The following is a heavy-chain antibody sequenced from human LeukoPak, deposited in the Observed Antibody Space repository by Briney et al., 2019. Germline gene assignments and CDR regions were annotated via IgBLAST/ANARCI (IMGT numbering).Heavy chain of an antibody. Sequence: GESLKISCKGSGYSFTSYWIGWVRQMPGKGLEWMGVIYCYDSDTRYSPSFQGQVTISADKSIGTAYLQWSSLKASDTAMYYCARGGGSRWTAIDYWGQGTLVTVPS. CDR2: IYCYDSDT. J-gene: IGHJ4*02. D-gene: IGHD5-24*01. CDR3: ARGGGSRWTAIDY. CDR1: GYSFTSYW. V-gene: IGHV5-51*01.